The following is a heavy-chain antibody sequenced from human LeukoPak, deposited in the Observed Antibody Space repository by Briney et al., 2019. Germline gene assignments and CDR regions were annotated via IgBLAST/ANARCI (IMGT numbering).Heavy chain of an antibody. D-gene: IGHD5-12*01. CDR1: GFTFSSYA. J-gene: IGHJ3*02. V-gene: IGHV3-23*01. CDR3: AKDLTNSGYDWLDAFDI. Sequence: PGGSLRLSCAASGFTFSSYAMSWVRQAPGKGLEWVSAISGSGGSTYYADSVKGRFTISRDNSKNTLYLQMNSLRAEDTAVYYCAKDLTNSGYDWLDAFDIWGQGTMVTVSS. CDR2: ISGSGGST.